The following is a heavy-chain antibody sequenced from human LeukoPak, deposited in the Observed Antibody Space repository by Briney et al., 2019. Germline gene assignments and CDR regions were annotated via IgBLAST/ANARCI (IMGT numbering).Heavy chain of an antibody. V-gene: IGHV3-21*01. Sequence: PGGSLRLSCPASGFTFSDYSMSWVRQAPGKGLEWVSSISSSSDYIYYADSVKGRFTISRDNARNSLYLQMNSLRAEDTAVYYCASSTVTRVWWYFDLWGRGTLVTVSS. D-gene: IGHD4-17*01. CDR2: ISSSSDYI. J-gene: IGHJ2*01. CDR3: ASSTVTRVWWYFDL. CDR1: GFTFSDYS.